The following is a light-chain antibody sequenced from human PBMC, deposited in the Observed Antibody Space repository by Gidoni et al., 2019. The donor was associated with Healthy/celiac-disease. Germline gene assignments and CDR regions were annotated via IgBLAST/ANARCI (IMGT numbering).Light chain of an antibody. J-gene: IGLJ2*01. CDR2: EVS. CDR3: SSYTSSSTRV. V-gene: IGLV2-14*01. Sequence: QSALPPPASVSGSPGQSITISCTGTSSDVGGYTSVSWYQQHPGKAPKLMIYEVSKRPSGVSKRFSGSKSGNTASLTISGLQAEDEDDYYCSSYTSSSTRVFGGGTKRTVL. CDR1: SSDVGGYTS.